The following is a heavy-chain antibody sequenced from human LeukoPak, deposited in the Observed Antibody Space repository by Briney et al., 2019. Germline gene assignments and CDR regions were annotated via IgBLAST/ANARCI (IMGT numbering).Heavy chain of an antibody. CDR2: FDTSGST. J-gene: IGHJ4*02. V-gene: IGHV4-4*07. Sequence: SETLSLTCTVSGGSISNYWSWIRQPAGKGLEWIGRFDTSGSTNYNPSLKSRLTMSGDTSKNQFSLKLSSVTAADTAVYYCAKHEYGDLKDFDYWGQGTLVTVSS. CDR1: GGSISNY. CDR3: AKHEYGDLKDFDY. D-gene: IGHD4-17*01.